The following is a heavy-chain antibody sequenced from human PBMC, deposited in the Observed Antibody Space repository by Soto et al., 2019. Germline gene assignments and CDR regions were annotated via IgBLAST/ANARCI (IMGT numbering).Heavy chain of an antibody. J-gene: IGHJ4*02. CDR1: GFTITSSA. CDR3: ATVHNTSRSFDY. D-gene: IGHD1-20*01. CDR2: TGISGRTT. V-gene: IGHV3-23*01. Sequence: GGSLRLSCAASGFTITSSAMSWVRQAPGKGLEWVSTTGISGRTTYYADSVKGRFTVSRDDSKNTLDLQMSSLRAEDTAVYYCATVHNTSRSFDYWGQGTPVTVSS.